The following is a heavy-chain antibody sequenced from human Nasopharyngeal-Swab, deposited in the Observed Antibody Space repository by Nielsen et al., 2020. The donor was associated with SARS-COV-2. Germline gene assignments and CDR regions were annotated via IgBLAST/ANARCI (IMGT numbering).Heavy chain of an antibody. Sequence: GESLKISCVVSGVIFDNYWMHWVRQAPGKGLVWVSRINEHGSRTEYADSVRGRFSISRDNAKNTLYLQMNSLRVDDTAVYYCVKHQGSSSDQWGQGTLVTVSS. V-gene: IGHV3-74*01. J-gene: IGHJ4*02. CDR3: VKHQGSSSDQ. CDR2: INEHGSRT. CDR1: GVIFDNYW.